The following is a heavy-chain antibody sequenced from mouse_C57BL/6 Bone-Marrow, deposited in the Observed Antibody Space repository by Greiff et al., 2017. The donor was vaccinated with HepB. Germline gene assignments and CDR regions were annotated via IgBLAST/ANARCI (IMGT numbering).Heavy chain of an antibody. Sequence: VQLQQPGAELVKPGASVKLSCKASGYTFTSYWMHWVKQRPGQGLEWIGMIHPNSGSTNYNEKFKSKATLTVDKSSSTAYMQLSSLTSEASAVYYFARQAYYYGSSAFAYWGQGTLVTVSA. D-gene: IGHD1-1*01. CDR1: GYTFTSYW. CDR3: ARQAYYYGSSAFAY. J-gene: IGHJ3*01. CDR2: IHPNSGST. V-gene: IGHV1-64*01.